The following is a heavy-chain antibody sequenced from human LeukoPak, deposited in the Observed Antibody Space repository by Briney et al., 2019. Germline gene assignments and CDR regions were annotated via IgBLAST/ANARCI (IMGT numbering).Heavy chain of an antibody. J-gene: IGHJ4*02. V-gene: IGHV5-51*01. D-gene: IGHD5-12*01. CDR3: ARQTPGYSGYEPFDY. CDR2: IYPGDSDT. CDR1: GYSFTSYW. Sequence: GESLKISCKGSGYSFTSYWIGWVRQMPGKGLEWMGIIYPGDSDTRYSPSFQGQVTISADKSISTAYLQWSSLRASDTAMYYCARQTPGYSGYEPFDYWGQGTLVTVSS.